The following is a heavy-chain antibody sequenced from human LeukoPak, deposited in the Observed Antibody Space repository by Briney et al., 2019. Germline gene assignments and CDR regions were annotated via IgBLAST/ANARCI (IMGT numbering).Heavy chain of an antibody. CDR1: GFTFSSYG. J-gene: IGHJ4*02. Sequence: GGSLRLSCAASGFTFSSYGMHWVRQAPGKGLEWVAVISYDGSNKYYADSVKGRFTISRDNSKNTLYLQMNSLRAEDTAVYYCARDSVPGYCSSTSCYTGLDYWGQGTLVTVSS. CDR3: ARDSVPGYCSSTSCYTGLDY. V-gene: IGHV3-30*03. CDR2: ISYDGSNK. D-gene: IGHD2-2*02.